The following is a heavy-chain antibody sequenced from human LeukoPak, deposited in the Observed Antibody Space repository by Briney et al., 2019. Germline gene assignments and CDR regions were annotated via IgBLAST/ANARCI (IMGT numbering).Heavy chain of an antibody. V-gene: IGHV4-39*07. J-gene: IGHJ3*02. CDR2: IYYSGST. CDR1: GDSISSGNYY. CDR3: ARYGHIVVVTATCWAFDI. Sequence: RPSETLSLTCTVSGDSISSGNYYWTWIRQPPGKGLEWIGSIYYSGSTYYNPSLKSRVTISVDTSKNQFSLKLSSVTAADTAVYYCARYGHIVVVTATCWAFDIWGQGTMVTVSS. D-gene: IGHD2-21*02.